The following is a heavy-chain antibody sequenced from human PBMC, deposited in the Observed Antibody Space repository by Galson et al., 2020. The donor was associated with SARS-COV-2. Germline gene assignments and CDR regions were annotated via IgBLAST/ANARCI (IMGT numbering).Heavy chain of an antibody. CDR1: GGSLTSSPYY. Sequence: SETPSLPCTVSGGSLTSSPYYWGWIRKPPGQGLEWLGSIYYSGSTHYNPSLKSRVTISVDTSKKQFSLRLTSVTAADTAVYYCARLPGPYWYLYLCGRGTLVTVSS. CDR2: IYYSGST. CDR3: ARLPGPYWYLYL. V-gene: IGHV4-39*07. J-gene: IGHJ2*01.